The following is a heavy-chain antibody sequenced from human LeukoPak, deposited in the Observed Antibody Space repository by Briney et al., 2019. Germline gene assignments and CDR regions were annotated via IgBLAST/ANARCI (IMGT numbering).Heavy chain of an antibody. D-gene: IGHD3/OR15-3a*01. Sequence: GGSLRLSCAASGFTFSDYYMSWIRQAPGKGLEWISYISVSGSYTNYADSVKGRFTISRDNAKNSLYLQMISLRAEDTAVYYCATNDFNNWFDPWGQGTLVTVSS. CDR2: ISVSGSYT. V-gene: IGHV3-11*03. CDR1: GFTFSDYY. J-gene: IGHJ5*02. CDR3: ATNDFNNWFDP.